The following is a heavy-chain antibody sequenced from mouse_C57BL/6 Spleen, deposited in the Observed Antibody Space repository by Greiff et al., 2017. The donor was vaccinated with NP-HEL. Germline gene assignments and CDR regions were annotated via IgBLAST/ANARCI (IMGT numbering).Heavy chain of an antibody. CDR3: ARMITTRAMDY. J-gene: IGHJ4*01. V-gene: IGHV1-69*01. D-gene: IGHD2-4*01. CDR2: IDPSDSYT. CDR1: GYTFTSYW. Sequence: VQLQQSGAELVMPGASVKLSCKASGYTFTSYWMHWVKQRPGQGLEWIGEIDPSDSYTNYNQKFKGKSTLTVDKSSSTAYMQLSSLTSEDSAVYYCARMITTRAMDYWGQGTSVTVSS.